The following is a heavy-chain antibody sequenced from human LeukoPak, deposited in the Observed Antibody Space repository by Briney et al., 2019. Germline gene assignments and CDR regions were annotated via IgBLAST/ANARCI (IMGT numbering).Heavy chain of an antibody. V-gene: IGHV4-4*07. CDR2: IYTSSST. CDR1: GGSISSYY. CDR3: TRDSTTATTNWFDP. D-gene: IGHD4-17*01. J-gene: IGHJ5*02. Sequence: SETLSLTCTVSGGSISSYYWSWIRQSAGKGLEWIGRIYTSSSTNYNPSLKSRVTMSLDTSKNQFTLKLSSVTAADTAVYYCTRDSTTATTNWFDPWGQGTLVTVST.